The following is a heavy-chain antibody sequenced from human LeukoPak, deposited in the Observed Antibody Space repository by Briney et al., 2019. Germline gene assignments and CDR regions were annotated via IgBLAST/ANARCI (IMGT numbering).Heavy chain of an antibody. Sequence: SETLSLTCTVSGGSISSYYWSWIRQPPGKGLEWIGYIYYSASTNYNPSLKSRVTISVETSKNQFSLKLSSVTAADTAVYYWAREANSYYFDYWGQGTLVTVSS. CDR3: AREANSYYFDY. V-gene: IGHV4-59*01. CDR1: GGSISSYY. J-gene: IGHJ4*02. CDR2: IYYSAST.